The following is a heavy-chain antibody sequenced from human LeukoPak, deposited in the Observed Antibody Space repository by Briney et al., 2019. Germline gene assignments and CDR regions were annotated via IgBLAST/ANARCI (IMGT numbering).Heavy chain of an antibody. J-gene: IGHJ5*02. CDR2: INHSGST. V-gene: IGHV4-34*01. Sequence: GSLRLSCAASGFTFTTYWMSWVRQAPGKGLEWIGEINHSGSTNYNPSLKSRVTISVDTSKNQFSLKLSSVTAADTAVYYCARGRGGRIQLWLNWFDPWGQGTLVTVSS. D-gene: IGHD5-18*01. CDR3: ARGRGGRIQLWLNWFDP. CDR1: GFTFTTYW.